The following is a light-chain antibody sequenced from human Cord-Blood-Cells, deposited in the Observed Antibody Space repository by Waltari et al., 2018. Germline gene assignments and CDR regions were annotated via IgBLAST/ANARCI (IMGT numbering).Light chain of an antibody. J-gene: IGKJ4*01. V-gene: IGKV3-15*01. Sequence: EIVMTQSPATLSLSAGERATLSCRASQSVSSNLAWYQHKPGQAPRLLIYGASTRATGIPARFSGSGSGTEFTLTISSLQSEDFAVYYCQQYNNWPPLTFGGGTKVEIK. CDR3: QQYNNWPPLT. CDR2: GAS. CDR1: QSVSSN.